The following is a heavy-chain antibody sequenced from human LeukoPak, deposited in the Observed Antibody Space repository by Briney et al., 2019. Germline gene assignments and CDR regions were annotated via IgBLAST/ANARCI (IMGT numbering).Heavy chain of an antibody. V-gene: IGHV3-66*02. J-gene: IGHJ5*02. CDR2: IYGDGTT. CDR3: ARDRAGAQSWVALDP. CDR1: GFTVSNDY. D-gene: IGHD3-10*01. Sequence: GGSLRLSCAASGFTVSNDYMAWVRQAPGRGLEWVSLIYGDGTTSYTDSVKGRFTISRDNFKNTLYLQMSSLRPEDTALYYCARDRAGAQSWVALDPWGQGTLVTVSS.